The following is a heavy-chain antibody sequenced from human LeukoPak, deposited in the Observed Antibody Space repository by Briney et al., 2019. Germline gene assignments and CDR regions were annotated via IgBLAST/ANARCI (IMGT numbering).Heavy chain of an antibody. V-gene: IGHV3-30*03. CDR2: ISYDGSNK. J-gene: IGHJ4*02. CDR1: GFTFSSYG. D-gene: IGHD6-13*01. Sequence: GGSLRLSCAASGFTFSSYGMHWVRKAPGKGLEWVAVISYDGSNKYYADSVKGRFTISRDNSKNTLYLQMNSLRAEDTAVYYCARDGWKSSSWAYYFDYWGQGTLVTVSS. CDR3: ARDGWKSSSWAYYFDY.